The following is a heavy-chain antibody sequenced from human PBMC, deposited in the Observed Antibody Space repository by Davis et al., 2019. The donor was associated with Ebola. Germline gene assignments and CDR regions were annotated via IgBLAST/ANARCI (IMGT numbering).Heavy chain of an antibody. CDR2: ISYDGSIK. D-gene: IGHD6-19*01. J-gene: IGHJ5*01. CDR1: GFTFSSYA. CDR3: ARGGLADGGWIDS. V-gene: IGHV3-30-3*01. Sequence: GGSLRLSCAASGFTFSSYAMHWVRQAPGKGLEWVAVISYDGSIKYYADSVKGRFTISRDNAKNSLFLQMNSLRAEDTAVYYCARGGLADGGWIDSWGQGTLVTVSS.